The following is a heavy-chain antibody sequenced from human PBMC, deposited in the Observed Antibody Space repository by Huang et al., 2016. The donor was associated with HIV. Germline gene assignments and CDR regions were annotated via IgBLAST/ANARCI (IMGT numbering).Heavy chain of an antibody. V-gene: IGHV7-4-1*02. CDR1: GYTFNTYA. D-gene: IGHD3-10*01. CDR3: ARGLRYYYGSGTPHYYYY. CDR2: INSNTGDP. Sequence: QVQLVQSGSELKKPGASVKVSCKASGYTFNTYAVNWVRQAPGQGLEWMGWINSNTGDPTYAQGFAGRFVFALDTSISTVYLQITSLKAEDTAVYYCARGLRYYYGSGTPHYYYY. J-gene: IGHJ6*01.